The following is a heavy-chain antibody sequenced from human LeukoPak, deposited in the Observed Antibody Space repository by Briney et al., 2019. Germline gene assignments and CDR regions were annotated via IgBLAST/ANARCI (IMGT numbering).Heavy chain of an antibody. Sequence: GASVKVSCKASGYTFTSYDINWVRQAPGQGLEWMGWINPNSGGTNYAQKFQGRVTMTRDTSISTAYMELSRLRSDDTAVYYCARVNDQDAFDIWGQGTMVTASS. CDR3: ARVNDQDAFDI. J-gene: IGHJ3*02. CDR2: INPNSGGT. CDR1: GYTFTSYD. V-gene: IGHV1-2*02. D-gene: IGHD1-1*01.